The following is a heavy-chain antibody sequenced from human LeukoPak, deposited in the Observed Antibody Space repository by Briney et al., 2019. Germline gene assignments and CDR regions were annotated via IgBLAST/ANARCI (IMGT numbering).Heavy chain of an antibody. D-gene: IGHD3-3*01. CDR3: ARRADSWYFRSGYLHYYYYYMDV. J-gene: IGHJ6*03. CDR2: MYYRGTT. CDR1: GGSISSTGYY. Sequence: SETLSLTCTVSGGSISSTGYYWGWVRQPPGKGLEWFGSMYYRGTTYHNAFLKSRVTISVDTSKSQFSLNLTSVIAADTAVYYCARRADSWYFRSGYLHYYYYYMDVWGKGTTVTVSS. V-gene: IGHV4-39*01.